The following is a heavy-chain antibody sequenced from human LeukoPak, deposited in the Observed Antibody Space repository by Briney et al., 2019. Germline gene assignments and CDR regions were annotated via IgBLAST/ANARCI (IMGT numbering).Heavy chain of an antibody. D-gene: IGHD2-15*01. J-gene: IGHJ4*02. V-gene: IGHV1-2*02. CDR2: IDTNSGGT. CDR1: GYTFTAYY. Sequence: GASVKVSCKASGYTFTAYYMHWVRQALGQGLEWMGWIDTNSGGTNYAQKFQGRVTITRDTSIGTAYMELSSLISDDTAVYYCASEAYCSGGSCSLHRVASWGQGTLVTVSS. CDR3: ASEAYCSGGSCSLHRVAS.